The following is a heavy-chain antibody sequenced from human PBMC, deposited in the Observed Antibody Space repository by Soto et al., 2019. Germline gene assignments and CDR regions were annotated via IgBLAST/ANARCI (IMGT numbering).Heavy chain of an antibody. V-gene: IGHV1-18*01. CDR2: ISAYNGNT. D-gene: IGHD3-10*02. CDR1: GYTFSSYG. J-gene: IGHJ6*02. Sequence: QVQLVQSGAEVKKPGASVKVSCKASGYTFSSYGISWVRQAPGQGLEWMGWISAYNGNTNYAQNLQGRVTMTTDTSTSTAYMEVSSLRSHDTALYTCARVRGAYGMGVSGQGTTVTVSS. CDR3: ARVRGAYGMGV.